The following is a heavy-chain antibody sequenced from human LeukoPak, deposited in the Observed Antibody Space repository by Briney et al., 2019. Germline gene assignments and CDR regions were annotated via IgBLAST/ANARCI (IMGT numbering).Heavy chain of an antibody. D-gene: IGHD3-10*01. CDR1: GGSISSSSYY. CDR2: IYYSGSP. CDR3: ARHVGFITMVRGVINNNWFDP. Sequence: SETLSLTSTVSGGSISSSSYYWGWIRQPPGKGLEWIGSIYYSGSPYYNPSLKSRVTISVDTSKKQFSLKLSSVTAADTAVYYCARHVGFITMVRGVINNNWFDPWGQGTLVTVSS. J-gene: IGHJ5*02. V-gene: IGHV4-39*01.